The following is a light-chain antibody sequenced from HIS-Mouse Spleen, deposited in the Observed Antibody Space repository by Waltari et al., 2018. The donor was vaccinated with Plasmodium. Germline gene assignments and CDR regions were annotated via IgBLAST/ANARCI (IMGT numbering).Light chain of an antibody. J-gene: IGLJ3*02. Sequence: SYELPQPPSVSVSPGQTARITSSGDALPKKYAYWYQQNSGQAPVLVIYEDSKRPSGIPERFSGSSSGTMATLTISGAQVEDEADYYCYSTDSSGNHRVFGGGTKLTVL. V-gene: IGLV3-10*01. CDR1: ALPKKY. CDR3: YSTDSSGNHRV. CDR2: EDS.